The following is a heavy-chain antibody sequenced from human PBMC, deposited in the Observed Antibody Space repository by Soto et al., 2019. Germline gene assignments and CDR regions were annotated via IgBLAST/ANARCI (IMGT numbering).Heavy chain of an antibody. D-gene: IGHD6-6*01. Sequence: PGVSMRLSWSASGCTCSSCAMSWVRQAPGKGLEWVSGITISETTYYADTVKGRFTISRDKYFNTLDLQMSSLRAEDTAVYYCAKEDVAVRLLIAYYYGMDVWGQGTTVTVSS. V-gene: IGHV3-23*01. CDR2: ITISETT. CDR3: AKEDVAVRLLIAYYYGMDV. J-gene: IGHJ6*02. CDR1: GCTCSSCA.